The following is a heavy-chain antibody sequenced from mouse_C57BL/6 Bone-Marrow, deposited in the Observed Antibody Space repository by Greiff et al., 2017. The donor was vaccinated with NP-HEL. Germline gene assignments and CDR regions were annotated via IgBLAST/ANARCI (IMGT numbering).Heavy chain of an antibody. CDR2: IRSKSSNYAT. CDR1: GFTFNTYA. D-gene: IGHD2-9*01. J-gene: IGHJ1*03. Sequence: EVQLVESGGGLVQPKGSLKLSCAASGFTFNTYAMHWVRQAPGKGLEWVARIRSKSSNYATYYADSVKDRFTISRDASQSMLYLQMNNLKTEDTAMYYCVRVPTMVKGYWYFDVWGTGTTVTVSS. CDR3: VRVPTMVKGYWYFDV. V-gene: IGHV10-3*01.